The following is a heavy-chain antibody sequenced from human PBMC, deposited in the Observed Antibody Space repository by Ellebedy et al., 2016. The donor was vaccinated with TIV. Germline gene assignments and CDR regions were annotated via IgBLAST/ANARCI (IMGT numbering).Heavy chain of an antibody. V-gene: IGHV1-24*01. CDR2: FDPEDGET. J-gene: IGHJ4*02. CDR1: GYTLTELS. Sequence: AASVKVSCKVSGYTLTELSMHWVRQAPGQGLECMGGFDPEDGETIYAKKFQGRVTMTEDTSTDTAYMELRSLRSEDTAVYYCATGSGWYYFDYWGQGTLVTVSS. CDR3: ATGSGWYYFDY. D-gene: IGHD6-19*01.